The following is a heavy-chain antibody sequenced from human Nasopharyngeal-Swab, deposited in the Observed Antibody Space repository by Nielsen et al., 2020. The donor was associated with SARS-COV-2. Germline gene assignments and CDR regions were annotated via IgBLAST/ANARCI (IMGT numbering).Heavy chain of an antibody. J-gene: IGHJ6*03. CDR2: IWHDGSRK. CDR3: ARDGDWNDNYYYYYYYMDV. V-gene: IGHV3-33*01. Sequence: GESLKISCAASGFTFSSNAMHWVRQAPGKGLEWVAVIWHDGSRKHYADSLKGRFTISRDNSKNALYLQMNSLRAEDTAVYYCARDGDWNDNYYYYYYYMDVWGKGTTVTVSS. CDR1: GFTFSSNA. D-gene: IGHD1-1*01.